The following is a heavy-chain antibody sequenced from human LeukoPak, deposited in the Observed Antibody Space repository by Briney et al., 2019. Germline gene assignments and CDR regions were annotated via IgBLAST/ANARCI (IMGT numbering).Heavy chain of an antibody. Sequence: GESLKISCKGSGYSFSNNWIGWVRHMPGKGLEWMGVIYCGDSETRYNPSFQGQVTMSADKSTSTAHLQWSSLKASDTAMYYCARAFLSDGGGTDWGQGTLVTVSS. CDR3: ARAFLSDGGGTD. CDR2: IYCGDSET. J-gene: IGHJ4*02. V-gene: IGHV5-51*01. CDR1: GYSFSNNW. D-gene: IGHD3-16*01.